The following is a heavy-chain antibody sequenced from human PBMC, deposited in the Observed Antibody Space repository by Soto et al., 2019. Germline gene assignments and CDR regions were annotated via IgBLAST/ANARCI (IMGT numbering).Heavy chain of an antibody. V-gene: IGHV3-33*08. CDR3: ARKVAGTDSYGMHV. CDR1: GFTFSSYG. D-gene: IGHD6-19*01. Sequence: GGSLRLSCAASGFTFSSYGMHWVRQAPGKGLEWVALIWYDGTNKYYADSVTGRFTISRDNSNNILYLQMNNLRAEDTAVYYCARKVAGTDSYGMHVWGQGTTVTVSS. CDR2: IWYDGTNK. J-gene: IGHJ6*02.